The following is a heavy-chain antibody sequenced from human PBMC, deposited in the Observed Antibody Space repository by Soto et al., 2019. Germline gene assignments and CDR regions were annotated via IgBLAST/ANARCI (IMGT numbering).Heavy chain of an antibody. Sequence: QLQLQESGPGLVKPSETLSLTCTVSGGSISSSSYYWGWIRQPPGKGLEWIGSIYYSGSTYYNPSLKSGVTISVETSKNQFSLKLSSVTAADTAVYYCARSITGTTGDFDYWGQGTLVTVSS. CDR3: ARSITGTTGDFDY. V-gene: IGHV4-39*01. D-gene: IGHD1-20*01. CDR2: IYYSGST. J-gene: IGHJ4*02. CDR1: GGSISSSSYY.